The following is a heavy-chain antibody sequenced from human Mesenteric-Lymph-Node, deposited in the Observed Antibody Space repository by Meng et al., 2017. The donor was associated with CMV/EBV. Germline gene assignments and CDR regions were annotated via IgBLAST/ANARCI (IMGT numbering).Heavy chain of an antibody. CDR3: SKAPPYRGDDWYPLHWFDP. D-gene: IGHD2-21*01. V-gene: IGHV3-23*01. Sequence: GESLKISCAASGFTFSSYAMSWVRQAPGKGLEWVSSISGSGGSTYYADSVKGRFTISRDNSKNTLHLQMNSLRAEDTAAYYCSKAPPYRGDDWYPLHWFDPWGQGTLVTVSS. J-gene: IGHJ5*02. CDR2: ISGSGGST. CDR1: GFTFSSYA.